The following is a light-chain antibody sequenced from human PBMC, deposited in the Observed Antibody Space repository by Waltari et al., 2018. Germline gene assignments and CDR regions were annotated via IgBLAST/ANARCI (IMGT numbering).Light chain of an antibody. CDR2: GAS. Sequence: EIVMTQSPATLSVSPGERAALSCRASQSVRNNLVWYQQQPGQAPRLLIYGASTRVTGIPARFSGSGSGTECTLTISRLQSEDFAVYYCQQYNNWPPWTFGQGTKVEIK. CDR3: QQYNNWPPWT. CDR1: QSVRNN. V-gene: IGKV3-15*01. J-gene: IGKJ1*01.